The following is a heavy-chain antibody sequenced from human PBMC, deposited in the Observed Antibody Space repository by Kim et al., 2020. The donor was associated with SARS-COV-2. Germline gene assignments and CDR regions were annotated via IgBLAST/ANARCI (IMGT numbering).Heavy chain of an antibody. CDR3: ARWTLLRYFVWSINYGMDV. D-gene: IGHD3-9*01. CDR2: MNPNSGNT. Sequence: ASVKVSCKASGYTFTSYDINWVRQATGQGLEWMGWMNPNSGNTGYAQKFQGRVTMTRNTSISTAYMELSSLRSEDTAVYYCARWTLLRYFVWSINYGMDVWGQGTTVTVSS. J-gene: IGHJ6*02. V-gene: IGHV1-8*01. CDR1: GYTFTSYD.